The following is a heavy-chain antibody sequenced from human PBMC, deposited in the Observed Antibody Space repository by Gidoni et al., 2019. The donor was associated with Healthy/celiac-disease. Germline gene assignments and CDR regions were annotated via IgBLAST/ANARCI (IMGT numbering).Heavy chain of an antibody. V-gene: IGHV1-3*01. CDR1: GYTFTSYA. J-gene: IGHJ3*02. CDR3: ARAQQWLARGGAFDI. D-gene: IGHD6-19*01. Sequence: AEVKKPGASVKVSCKASGYTFTSYAMHWVRQAPGQRLEWMGWINAGNGNTNYSKKFQGRVTITRDTSASTAYMELSSLRSEDTAVYYCARAQQWLARGGAFDIWGQGTMVTVSS. CDR2: INAGNGNT.